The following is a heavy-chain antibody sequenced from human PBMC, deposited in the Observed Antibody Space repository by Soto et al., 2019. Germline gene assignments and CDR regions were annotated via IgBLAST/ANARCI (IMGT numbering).Heavy chain of an antibody. CDR1: GYTFTSYA. Sequence: ASVKVSCKASGYTFTSYAMHWVRQAPGQRLEWMGWINAGNGNTKYSQKFQGRVTITRDTSASTAYMELRSLRSDDTAVYYCARTTIFEVEYYGMDVWGQGTTVTVSS. CDR3: ARTTIFEVEYYGMDV. D-gene: IGHD3-3*01. V-gene: IGHV1-3*01. CDR2: INAGNGNT. J-gene: IGHJ6*02.